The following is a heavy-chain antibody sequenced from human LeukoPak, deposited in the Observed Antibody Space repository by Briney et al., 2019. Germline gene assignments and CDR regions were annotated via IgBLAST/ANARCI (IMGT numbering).Heavy chain of an antibody. Sequence: PSETLSLTCTVSGYSISTGSYWGWIRQPPGKGLEWIGSILHSGITYYNPSLKSRVTISVNTSKNQFSLKLNSVTAADTAVYYCARVDLGTCTNGVCYTIDYWGQGTLVTVSS. CDR3: ARVDLGTCTNGVCYTIDY. CDR1: GYSISTGSY. V-gene: IGHV4-38-2*02. CDR2: ILHSGIT. D-gene: IGHD2-8*01. J-gene: IGHJ4*02.